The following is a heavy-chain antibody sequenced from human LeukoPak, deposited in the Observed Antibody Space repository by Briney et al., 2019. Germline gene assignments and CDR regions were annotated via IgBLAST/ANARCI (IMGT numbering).Heavy chain of an antibody. CDR2: IHHGGTT. CDR3: ARNRYFDTGGYYYDFDS. D-gene: IGHD3-22*01. Sequence: ASETLSLTCTVSGYSISSGYYWGWLRQPPGKGLEWMGSIHHGGTTFYNPSLKRRVTISVDTSKNQFSLRLNSVTAADTAVYYRARNRYFDTGGYYYDFDSWGQGTLVTVSS. V-gene: IGHV4-38-2*02. CDR1: GYSISSGYY. J-gene: IGHJ4*02.